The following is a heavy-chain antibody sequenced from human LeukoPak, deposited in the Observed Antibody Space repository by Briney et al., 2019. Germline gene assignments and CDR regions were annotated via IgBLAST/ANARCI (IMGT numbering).Heavy chain of an antibody. D-gene: IGHD6-13*01. Sequence: ASVKVSCKASGYTFTSYYMHWVRQAPGQGLEWMRIINPSGGSTSYAQKFQGRVTMTRDTSTSTVYMELSSLRSEDTAVYYCARVEGVYAFDIWGQGTMVTVSS. CDR3: ARVEGVYAFDI. V-gene: IGHV1-46*01. CDR1: GYTFTSYY. CDR2: INPSGGST. J-gene: IGHJ3*02.